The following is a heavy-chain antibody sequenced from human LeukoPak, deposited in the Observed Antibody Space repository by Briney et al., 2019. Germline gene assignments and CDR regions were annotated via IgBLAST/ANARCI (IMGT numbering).Heavy chain of an antibody. D-gene: IGHD3-3*01. CDR2: TYPGGSS. V-gene: IGHV4-38-2*01. CDR1: NYSINSGYY. J-gene: IGHJ5*02. CDR3: ARHARQTPDFWSAPLFDP. Sequence: SETLSLTCAVSNYSINSGYYWGWIRQPPGQGLEWIGSTYPGGSSYFSSSLKSRVTISVDTSKNQFSLNLRSVTAADTAVYYCARHARQTPDFWSAPLFDPWGQGTLVTVSS.